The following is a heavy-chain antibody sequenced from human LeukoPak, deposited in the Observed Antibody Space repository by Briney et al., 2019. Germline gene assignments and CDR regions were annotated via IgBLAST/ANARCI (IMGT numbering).Heavy chain of an antibody. D-gene: IGHD5-12*01. CDR3: ARDLTYSGYGPGGYYFDY. CDR1: GGSFSGYY. V-gene: IGHV4-34*01. Sequence: SETLSLTCAVYGGSFSGYYWSWIRQPPGKGLEWIGEINHSGSTNYNPSLKSRVTISVDTSKNQFSLKLSSVTAEDTAVYYCARDLTYSGYGPGGYYFDYWGQGTLVTVCS. J-gene: IGHJ4*02. CDR2: INHSGST.